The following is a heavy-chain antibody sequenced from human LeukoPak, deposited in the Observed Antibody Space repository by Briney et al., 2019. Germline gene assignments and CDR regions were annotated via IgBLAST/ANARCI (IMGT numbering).Heavy chain of an antibody. Sequence: SETLSLTCTVSGGSISSYYWSWIRQPPGKGLEWIGYIYYSGSTNYNPSLKSRVTISVDTSKNQFSLKLSSVTAADTAVYYCAGGGGWRQYYYYYMDVWGKGPRSPSP. CDR3: AGGGGWRQYYYYYMDV. J-gene: IGHJ6*03. CDR2: IYYSGST. V-gene: IGHV4-59*01. CDR1: GGSISSYY. D-gene: IGHD3-16*01.